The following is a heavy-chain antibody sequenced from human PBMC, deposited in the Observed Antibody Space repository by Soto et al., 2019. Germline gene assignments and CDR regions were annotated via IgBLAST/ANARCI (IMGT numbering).Heavy chain of an antibody. Sequence: QVQLVQSGAEVKKPGSSVKVSCKASGGTFSSYAISWVRQAPGQGLEWMGGIIPIFGTANYAQKFQGRVTFNADKCTSKVYIELSGLRSEDTAVYYCATPEAAAGTNTRGPYYYGMDVWGQGTTVTVSS. D-gene: IGHD6-13*01. CDR1: GGTFSSYA. CDR2: IIPIFGTA. CDR3: ATPEAAAGTNTRGPYYYGMDV. J-gene: IGHJ6*02. V-gene: IGHV1-69*06.